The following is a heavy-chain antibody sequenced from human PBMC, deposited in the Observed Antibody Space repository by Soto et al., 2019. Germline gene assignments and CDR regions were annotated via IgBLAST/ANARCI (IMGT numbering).Heavy chain of an antibody. J-gene: IGHJ4*02. CDR1: GFTFSSYA. CDR2: ISGSGGST. D-gene: IGHD3-3*01. CDR3: AKVVNYDFWSGYPSE. Sequence: EVQLLESGGGLVQPGGSLRLSCAASGFTFSSYAMSWVRQAPGKGLEWVSGISGSGGSTYYADSGKVRFTISRDNSKNTLYLQVNSLRAEDSAVYYGAKVVNYDFWSGYPSEWGQGTLVTVSS. V-gene: IGHV3-23*01.